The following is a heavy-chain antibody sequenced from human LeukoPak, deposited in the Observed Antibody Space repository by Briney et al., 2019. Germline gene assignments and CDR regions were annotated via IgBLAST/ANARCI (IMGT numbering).Heavy chain of an antibody. CDR3: AYGDYDC. Sequence: GGPLRLSCAASGFTFSTYAMNWVRQAPGKGLEWVSTISGSGGSTYYADSVKGRFTISRDNSKNTLYLQMNSLRAEDTAVYHCAYGDYDCWGQGTLVTVSS. V-gene: IGHV3-23*01. J-gene: IGHJ4*02. CDR2: ISGSGGST. CDR1: GFTFSTYA. D-gene: IGHD4-17*01.